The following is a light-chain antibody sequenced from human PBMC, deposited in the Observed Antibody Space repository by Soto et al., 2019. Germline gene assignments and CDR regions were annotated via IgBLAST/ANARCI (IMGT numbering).Light chain of an antibody. J-gene: IGLJ1*01. Sequence: QSVLTQPASVSGSPGQSITIYCTGSITDVGGYNYVSWYQQHPGQAPKLIIYEVSDRPSGVSPRFSGSKSGNTASLTISGLQVEDEADYFCTSYTSTSPYVFGSGTKLTVL. CDR2: EVS. CDR3: TSYTSTSPYV. CDR1: ITDVGGYNY. V-gene: IGLV2-14*01.